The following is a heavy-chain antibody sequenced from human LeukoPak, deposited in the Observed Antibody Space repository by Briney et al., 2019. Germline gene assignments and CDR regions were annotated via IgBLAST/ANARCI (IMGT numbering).Heavy chain of an antibody. CDR2: IYYSGST. CDR1: GGSISSSSYY. CDR3: ARLRGYSYGSGFVDY. Sequence: SETLSLTCTVSGGSISSSSYYWGWVRQPPGRGLEWIVSIYYSGSTYYNPSLKSRVTISVATSNNQFSLKLSSVTAADTAVYYCARLRGYSYGSGFVDYWGQGTLVTVSS. D-gene: IGHD5-18*01. J-gene: IGHJ4*02. V-gene: IGHV4-39*01.